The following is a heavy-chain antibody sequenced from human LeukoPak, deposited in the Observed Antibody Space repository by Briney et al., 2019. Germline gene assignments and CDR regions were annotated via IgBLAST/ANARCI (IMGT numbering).Heavy chain of an antibody. CDR2: IKQDGSEK. J-gene: IGHJ4*02. V-gene: IGHV3-7*01. CDR3: ARNPVAGDFDY. CDR1: GFTFSSYW. D-gene: IGHD6-19*01. Sequence: GGSLRLSCAASGFTFSSYWMSWVRQAPRKGLEWVANIKQDGSEKYCVDSVKGRFTISRDNAKNSLYLQMNSLRAEDTAVYYCARNPVAGDFDYWGQGTLVTVSS.